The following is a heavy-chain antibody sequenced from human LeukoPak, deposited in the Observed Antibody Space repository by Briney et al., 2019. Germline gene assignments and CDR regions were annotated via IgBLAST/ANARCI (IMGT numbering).Heavy chain of an antibody. CDR2: IYTSGST. D-gene: IGHD3-10*01. J-gene: IGHJ5*02. Sequence: SETLSLTCTVSGGSITNYYCSWIRQPAGKGLEWIGRIYTSGSTNYNPSLKSRVTISVDTSKNQFSLKLSSVTAADTAVYYCARVWSDTLYRPFYGSGSHLNWFDPWGQGTLVTVSS. CDR3: ARVWSDTLYRPFYGSGSHLNWFDP. V-gene: IGHV4-4*07. CDR1: GGSITNYY.